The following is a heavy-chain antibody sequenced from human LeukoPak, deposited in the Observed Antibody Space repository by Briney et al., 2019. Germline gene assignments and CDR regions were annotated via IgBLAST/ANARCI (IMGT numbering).Heavy chain of an antibody. J-gene: IGHJ4*02. D-gene: IGHD5-18*01. V-gene: IGHV1-18*01. CDR3: ARDLGEDTTMIFFDF. CDR1: GYTFTSFG. CDR2: ISAYNGNR. Sequence: GASVKVSCKASGYTFTSFGISWVRQAPGQGLEWMGWISAYNGNRKYAQKVQGRVTMTTDTSTSAAYMELRSLRSDDTAVYYCARDLGEDTTMIFFDFWGQGTLVTVSS.